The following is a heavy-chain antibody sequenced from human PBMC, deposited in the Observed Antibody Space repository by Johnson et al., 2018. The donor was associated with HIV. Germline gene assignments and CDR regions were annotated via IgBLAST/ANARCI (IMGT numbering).Heavy chain of an antibody. Sequence: VQLVESGGGLVQPGGSLRLSCAASGFTFSSYWMSWVRQAPGKGLEWVSVIYSGDSTYYADSVKGRFTISRDNSKNTLYLQMNSLRAEDTAVYYCARGYTIGAFDIWGQGTMVTVSS. CDR2: IYSGDST. CDR3: ARGYTIGAFDI. CDR1: GFTFSSYW. V-gene: IGHV3-66*01. D-gene: IGHD3-3*01. J-gene: IGHJ3*02.